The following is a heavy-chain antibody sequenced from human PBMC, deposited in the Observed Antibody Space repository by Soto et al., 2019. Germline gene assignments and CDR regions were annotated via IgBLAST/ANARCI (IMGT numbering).Heavy chain of an antibody. D-gene: IGHD3-3*01. Sequence: QVTLKESGPVLVKPTETLTLTCTVSGFSLSNARMGVSWIRQPPGKALEWLAHIFSNDEKSYSTSLKSRLTISKDTSKSQVVLTMTNMDPVDTATYYCARRAYDFWSGYSHPFDYWGQGTLVTVSS. J-gene: IGHJ4*02. CDR1: GFSLSNARMG. CDR2: IFSNDEK. CDR3: ARRAYDFWSGYSHPFDY. V-gene: IGHV2-26*01.